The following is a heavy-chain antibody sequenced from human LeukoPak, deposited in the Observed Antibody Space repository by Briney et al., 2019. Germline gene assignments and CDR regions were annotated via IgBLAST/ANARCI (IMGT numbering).Heavy chain of an antibody. CDR2: ISSSSSYI. CDR3: ARGPPHDFW. D-gene: IGHD3-3*01. V-gene: IGHV3-21*01. J-gene: IGHJ4*02. Sequence: PGGSLRLSCVASGFTFNTYSMNWVRQAPGKGLEWVSSISSSSSYIFYADSVKGRFTISRDNAKNSLYLQMNSLRAEDTAVYFCARGPPHDFWGGRETLLRVSS. CDR1: GFTFNTYS.